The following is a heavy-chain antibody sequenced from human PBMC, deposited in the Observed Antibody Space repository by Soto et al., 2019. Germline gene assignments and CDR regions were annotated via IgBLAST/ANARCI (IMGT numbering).Heavy chain of an antibody. CDR3: AIGGRGYSYGRPPNWFDP. D-gene: IGHD5-18*01. CDR1: GGSISNYY. J-gene: IGHJ5*02. V-gene: IGHV4-59*01. Sequence: SETLSLTCTVSGGSISNYYWSWVRQSPGKGLEWIGYIYYSGSTNYNPSLKSRVTISVDTSKNQFSLKLSSVTAADTAVYYCAIGGRGYSYGRPPNWFDPWGQGTLVTVSS. CDR2: IYYSGST.